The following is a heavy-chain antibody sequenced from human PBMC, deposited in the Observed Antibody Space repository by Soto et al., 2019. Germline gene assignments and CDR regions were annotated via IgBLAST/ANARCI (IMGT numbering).Heavy chain of an antibody. D-gene: IGHD6-13*01. J-gene: IGHJ4*02. Sequence: QVQLVESGGGVVQPGRSLRLSCAASGFTFSSYAMHWVRQAPGKGLEWVAVISYDGSNKYYADSVKGRFTISRDNSKNPLYLQMNSLRAEDAAVYYCARDAAAPGFDYWGQGTLVTVSS. CDR3: ARDAAAPGFDY. CDR1: GFTFSSYA. V-gene: IGHV3-30-3*01. CDR2: ISYDGSNK.